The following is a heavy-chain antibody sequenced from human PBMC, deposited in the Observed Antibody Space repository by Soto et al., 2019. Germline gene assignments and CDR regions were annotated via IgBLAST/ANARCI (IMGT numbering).Heavy chain of an antibody. CDR1: GGSFSGYY. Sequence: SETLSLTXAVYGGSFSGYYWSWIRQPPGKGLEWIGEINHSGSTNYNPSLKSRVTISVDTSKNQFSLKLSSVTAADTAVYYCARGDLGDYYYYGMDVWGQGTTVTVSS. V-gene: IGHV4-34*01. CDR2: INHSGST. CDR3: ARGDLGDYYYYGMDV. J-gene: IGHJ6*02.